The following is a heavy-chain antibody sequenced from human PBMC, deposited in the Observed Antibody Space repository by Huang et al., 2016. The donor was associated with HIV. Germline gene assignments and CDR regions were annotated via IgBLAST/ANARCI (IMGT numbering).Heavy chain of an antibody. D-gene: IGHD6-13*01. J-gene: IGHJ4*02. CDR3: AKGGSAAAVLDF. V-gene: IGHV3-30*18. Sequence: VQLVESGGGVVQPGRSLRISCAASGFTFSSYDMHWVRQAPGKGLEWGAVISYDAKTKYYADSVKGRFSISRDNSKTTVYLQLNSLRLEDTAVYYCAKGGSAAAVLDFWGQGTLVTVSS. CDR2: ISYDAKTK. CDR1: GFTFSSYD.